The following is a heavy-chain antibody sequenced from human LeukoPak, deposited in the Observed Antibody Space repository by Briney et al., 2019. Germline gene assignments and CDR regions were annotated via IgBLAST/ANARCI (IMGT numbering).Heavy chain of an antibody. CDR2: IYYSGST. J-gene: IGHJ6*02. V-gene: IGHV4-31*03. Sequence: SQTLSLTCTVSGGSISSGGYYWSWIRQHPGKGLEWIGYIYYSGSTYYNPSLRSRVTISVDTSKNQFSLRLSSVTAADTAVYYCARDPGDGYYYYGMDVWGQGTTVTVSS. D-gene: IGHD3-10*01. CDR1: GGSISSGGYY. CDR3: ARDPGDGYYYYGMDV.